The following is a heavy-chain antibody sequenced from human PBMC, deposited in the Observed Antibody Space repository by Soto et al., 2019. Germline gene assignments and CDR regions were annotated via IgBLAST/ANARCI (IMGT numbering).Heavy chain of an antibody. CDR1: GFTFSSYA. CDR2: ISGGTSST. V-gene: IGHV3-23*01. J-gene: IGHJ4*02. D-gene: IGHD6-13*01. CDR3: AKERWAAAGTPTLDY. Sequence: EVQLLESGGGLVQPGGSLRLSCAASGFTFSSYAMSWVRQAPGKGLEWVSAISGGTSSTYYADSVKGRFTISRDNSKNTLYLQMNSVRAADTAVYYCAKERWAAAGTPTLDYWGQGTLVTVSS.